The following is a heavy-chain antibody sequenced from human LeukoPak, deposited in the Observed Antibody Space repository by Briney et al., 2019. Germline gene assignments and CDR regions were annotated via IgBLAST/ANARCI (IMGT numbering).Heavy chain of an antibody. D-gene: IGHD6-6*01. CDR1: GFTFRTYW. J-gene: IGHJ4*02. CDR3: ARLIGDRTIYDY. CDR2: INQGGSET. V-gene: IGHV3-7*01. Sequence: GGSLRLSCAASGFTFRTYWMSWVRQAPGKGLEWVASINQGGSETYYVESVRGRFTISRDNAMNSFFLQMNSLRAEDTAVYYCARLIGDRTIYDYWGQGTLVTVSS.